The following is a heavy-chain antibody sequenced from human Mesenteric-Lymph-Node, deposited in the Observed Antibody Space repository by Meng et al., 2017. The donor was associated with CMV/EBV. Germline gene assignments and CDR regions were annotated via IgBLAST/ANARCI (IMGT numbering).Heavy chain of an antibody. J-gene: IGHJ4*02. V-gene: IGHV4-39*07. CDR2: IYYSGST. CDR1: GGSISSSSYY. Sequence: SETLSLTCTVSGGSISSSSYYWGWIRQPPGKGLEWIGSIYYSGSTYYNPSLKSRVTISVDTSKNQFSLKLSSVTAADTAVYYCAKSTGVATMNFDSWGQGMLVTVSS. CDR3: AKSTGVATMNFDS. D-gene: IGHD5-12*01.